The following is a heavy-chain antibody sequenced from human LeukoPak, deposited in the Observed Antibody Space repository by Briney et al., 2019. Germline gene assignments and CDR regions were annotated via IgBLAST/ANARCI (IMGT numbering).Heavy chain of an antibody. V-gene: IGHV4-31*03. CDR3: ARDQDSSGYSDY. D-gene: IGHD3-22*01. CDR2: IYYSGST. CDR1: GGSIGSGGYY. Sequence: SETLSLTCTVSGGSIGSGGYYWSWLRQHPGKGLEWIGYIYYSGSTYYNPSLKSRVTISVDTSKNQFSLKLSSVTAADTAVYYCARDQDSSGYSDYWGQGTLVTVSS. J-gene: IGHJ4*02.